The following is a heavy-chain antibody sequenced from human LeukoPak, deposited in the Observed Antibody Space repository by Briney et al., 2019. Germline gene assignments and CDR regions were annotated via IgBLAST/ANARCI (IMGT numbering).Heavy chain of an antibody. V-gene: IGHV1-69*13. CDR1: GYTFTSYG. CDR3: ALEYSSSSPKTTDY. J-gene: IGHJ4*02. CDR2: IIPIFGTA. Sequence: SVKVSCKASGYTFTSYGISWVRQAPGQGLEWMGGIIPIFGTANYAQKFQGRVTITADESTSTAYMELSSLRSEDTAVYYCALEYSSSSPKTTDYWGQGTLVTVSS. D-gene: IGHD6-6*01.